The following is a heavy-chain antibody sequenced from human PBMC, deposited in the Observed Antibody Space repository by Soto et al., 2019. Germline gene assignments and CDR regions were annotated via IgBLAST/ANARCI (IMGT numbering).Heavy chain of an antibody. V-gene: IGHV4-34*01. J-gene: IGHJ4*02. CDR1: GGSFSGYY. CDR3: AGGRFLEWLLYLGY. D-gene: IGHD3-3*01. Sequence: PSETLSLTCAVYGGSFSGYYWSWICQPPGKGLEWIGEINHSGSTNYNPSLKSRVTISVDTSKNQFSLKLSSVTAADTAVYYCAGGRFLEWLLYLGYWGQGTLVTVSS. CDR2: INHSGST.